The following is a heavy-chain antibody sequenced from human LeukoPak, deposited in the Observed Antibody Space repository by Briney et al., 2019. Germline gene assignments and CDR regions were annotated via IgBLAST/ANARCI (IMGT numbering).Heavy chain of an antibody. CDR3: ARAYTSWSFDY. Sequence: TSETLSLTCTVSGGSINSYYWSWVRQPPGRGLEWIGYIHYSGNTNYNPSLKSRVTISVDTSKNQFSLKLSSVAAADTAVYYCARAYTSWSFDYWGQGTLVTVSS. J-gene: IGHJ4*02. V-gene: IGHV4-59*01. CDR2: IHYSGNT. CDR1: GGSINSYY. D-gene: IGHD2-2*02.